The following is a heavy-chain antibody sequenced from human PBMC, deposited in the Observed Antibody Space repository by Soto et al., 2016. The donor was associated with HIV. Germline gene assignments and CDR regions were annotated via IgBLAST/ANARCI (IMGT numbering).Heavy chain of an antibody. J-gene: IGHJ4*02. CDR1: GFTFSSYA. Sequence: VQLVESGGGVVQPGRSLRLSCAASGFTFSSYAMHWVRQAPGKGLEWVAVISYDGSNKYYADSVKGRFTISRDNSKNTLYLQMNSLRAEDTAVYYCARGQLYYDSSGYFGYWGQGTLVTGLL. D-gene: IGHD3-22*01. V-gene: IGHV3-30*04. CDR2: ISYDGSNK. CDR3: ARGQLYYDSSGYFGY.